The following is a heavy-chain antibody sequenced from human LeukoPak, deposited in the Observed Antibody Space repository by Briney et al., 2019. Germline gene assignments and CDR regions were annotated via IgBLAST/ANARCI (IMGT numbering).Heavy chain of an antibody. CDR2: IYYSGST. D-gene: IGHD2-2*01. Sequence: SETLSLTCSVSGVSISAYYWSWIRQPPGKGLEWIGYIYYSGSTNYNPSLRSRVTISVDTSKNQFSLKLSSVTAADTAVYYCARHIVVVPAASYAFDIWGQGTMVTVSS. J-gene: IGHJ3*02. CDR3: ARHIVVVPAASYAFDI. CDR1: GVSISAYY. V-gene: IGHV4-59*08.